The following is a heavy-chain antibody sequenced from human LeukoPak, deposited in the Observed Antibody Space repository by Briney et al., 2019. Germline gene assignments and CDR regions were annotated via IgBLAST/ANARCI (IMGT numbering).Heavy chain of an antibody. V-gene: IGHV3-23*01. Sequence: QPAGSLRLSCAASGFTFSSYSRSWVRQAPGKGLEWVAAISCSGGSTYYADSVKGGFIISRENSKNTLLMQMNSMRAEDTAVYCCPKVAQRSPLEYWGQATLASVPS. CDR1: GFTFSSYS. CDR2: ISCSGGST. D-gene: IGHD6-13*01. CDR3: PKVAQRSPLEY. J-gene: IGHJ4*02.